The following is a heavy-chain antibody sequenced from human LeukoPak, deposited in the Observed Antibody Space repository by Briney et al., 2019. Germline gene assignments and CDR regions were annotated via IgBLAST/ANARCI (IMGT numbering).Heavy chain of an antibody. V-gene: IGHV3-30*02. CDR1: GFTFSNYG. J-gene: IGHJ3*02. CDR2: IRNDGSIK. CDR3: ARDSREYAFDI. D-gene: IGHD6-13*01. Sequence: GSLRLSCAASGFTFSNYGMHWVRQAPGKGLEWVAFIRNDGSIKYHADSVKGRFTISRDNSKNTLYLQMNSLRAEDTAVYYCARDSREYAFDIWGQGTMVTVSS.